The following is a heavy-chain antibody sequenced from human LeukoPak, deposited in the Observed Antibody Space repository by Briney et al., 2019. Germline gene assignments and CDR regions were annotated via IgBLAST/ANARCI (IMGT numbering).Heavy chain of an antibody. J-gene: IGHJ4*02. D-gene: IGHD3-22*01. V-gene: IGHV4-34*01. Sequence: SETLSLTCAVYGGSFSGYYWSWIRQPPGKGLEWIGEINHSGSTNYNPSLKSRVTISVDTSKNQFSLELSSVTAADTAVYYCARGPYGYYYEYYFDYWGQGTLVTVSS. CDR2: INHSGST. CDR3: ARGPYGYYYEYYFDY. CDR1: GGSFSGYY.